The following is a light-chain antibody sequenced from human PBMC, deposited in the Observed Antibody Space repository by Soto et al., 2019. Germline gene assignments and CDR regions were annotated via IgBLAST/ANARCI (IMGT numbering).Light chain of an antibody. Sequence: DIQMTQSPSFLSASVGDTVTITCRSSQNIRRYLNWYQQRPGKAPKFLIYAALSLQSGVPARFRGSESGTEFNLTISSLEPEDFATYYCQQSFRSPLTFGRVTKLEIK. V-gene: IGKV1-39*01. CDR1: QNIRRY. CDR3: QQSFRSPLT. J-gene: IGKJ2*01. CDR2: AAL.